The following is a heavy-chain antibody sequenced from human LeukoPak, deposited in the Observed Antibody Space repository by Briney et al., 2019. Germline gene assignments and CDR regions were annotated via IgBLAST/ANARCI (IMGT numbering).Heavy chain of an antibody. Sequence: GGSLRLSCAASGFTFSSYAMHWVRQAPGKGLEWVAVISYDGSNKYYADSVKGRFTISRDNSKNTLYLQMNSLRAEDTAVYYCAREGGVLRYYDSSGLFDPWGQGTLVTVSS. CDR2: ISYDGSNK. J-gene: IGHJ5*02. CDR3: AREGGVLRYYDSSGLFDP. V-gene: IGHV3-30-3*01. CDR1: GFTFSSYA. D-gene: IGHD3-22*01.